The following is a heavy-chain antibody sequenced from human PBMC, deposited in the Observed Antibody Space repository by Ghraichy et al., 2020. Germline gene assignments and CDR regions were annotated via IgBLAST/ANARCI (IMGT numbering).Heavy chain of an antibody. CDR1: GFSFSDYD. CDR3: AREHKPMHAFDG. D-gene: IGHD2-2*01. V-gene: IGHV3-30*02. J-gene: IGHJ3*01. CDR2: IQKDGTKI. Sequence: GGSLRLSCVASGFSFSDYDMHWLRQAPGKGLEWVAFIQKDGTKIYYADSVKGRFTISRDNSKNTLHLQMSNLRAEDTALYSCAREHKPMHAFDGWGQGTMVAVSS.